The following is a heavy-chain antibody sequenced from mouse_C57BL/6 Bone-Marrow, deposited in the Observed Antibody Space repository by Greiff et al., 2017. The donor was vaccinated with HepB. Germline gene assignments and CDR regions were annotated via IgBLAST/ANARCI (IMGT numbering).Heavy chain of an antibody. CDR3: AKNDGYYFWYFDV. CDR1: GFSLTSYG. D-gene: IGHD2-3*01. V-gene: IGHV2-4*01. J-gene: IGHJ1*03. Sequence: QVQLQQSGPGLVQPSQSLSITCTVSGFSLTSYGVHWVRQPPGKGLEWLGVLWSGGSTDYKAAFISRLSISKDNSKSQVFFKMNSLQADDTAIYYCAKNDGYYFWYFDVWGTGTTVTVSS. CDR2: LWSGGST.